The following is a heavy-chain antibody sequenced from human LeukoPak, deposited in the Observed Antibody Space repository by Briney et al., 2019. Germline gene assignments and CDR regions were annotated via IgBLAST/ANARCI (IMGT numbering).Heavy chain of an antibody. CDR2: INPNSGGT. Sequence: ASVRVSCKASGYTFTGYYMHWVRQAPGQGLEWMGWINPNSGGTNYAQKFQGRVTMTRDTSISTAYMELSRLRSDDTAVYYCARSSTLIVVVPAEYYMDVWGKGTTVTVSS. J-gene: IGHJ6*03. V-gene: IGHV1-2*02. CDR3: ARSSTLIVVVPAEYYMDV. CDR1: GYTFTGYY. D-gene: IGHD2-2*01.